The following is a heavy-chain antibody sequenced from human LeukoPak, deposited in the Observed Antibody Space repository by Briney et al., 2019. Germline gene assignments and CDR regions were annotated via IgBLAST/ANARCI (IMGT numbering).Heavy chain of an antibody. CDR2: ISSSSSTI. Sequence: GGSLRLSCAASGFTFSSYSMNWVHQAPGKGLEWVSYISSSSSTIYYADSVRGRFTISRDNAKNSLYLQTNSLRAEDTAVYYCASLIAAAGHWGQGTLVTVSS. V-gene: IGHV3-48*01. CDR3: ASLIAAAGH. D-gene: IGHD6-13*01. J-gene: IGHJ4*02. CDR1: GFTFSSYS.